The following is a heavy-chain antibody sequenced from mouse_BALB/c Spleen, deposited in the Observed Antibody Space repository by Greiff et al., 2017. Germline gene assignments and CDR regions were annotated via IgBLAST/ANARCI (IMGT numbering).Heavy chain of an antibody. V-gene: IGHV2-9*02. Sequence: QVQLKQSGPGLVAPSQSLSITCTVSGFSLTSYGVHWVRQPPGKGLEWLGVIWAGGSTNYNSALMSRLSISKDNSKSQVFLKMNSLQTDDTAMYYCARERSDSSGYYYYAMDYWGQGTSVTVSS. CDR2: IWAGGST. D-gene: IGHD3-2*01. CDR3: ARERSDSSGYYYYAMDY. J-gene: IGHJ4*01. CDR1: GFSLTSYG.